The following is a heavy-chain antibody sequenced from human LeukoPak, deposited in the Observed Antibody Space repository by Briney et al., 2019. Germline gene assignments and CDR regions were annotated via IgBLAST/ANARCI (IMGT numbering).Heavy chain of an antibody. Sequence: GGSLRLSCAASGFTFSSYAMHWVRQAPGKGLEWVAVISYDGSNKYYADSVKGRFTISRDNSKNTLYLQMNSLRAEDTAVYYCARDKHGDYSFDPWGQGTLVTVSS. V-gene: IGHV3-30-3*01. CDR2: ISYDGSNK. D-gene: IGHD4-17*01. CDR1: GFTFSSYA. J-gene: IGHJ5*02. CDR3: ARDKHGDYSFDP.